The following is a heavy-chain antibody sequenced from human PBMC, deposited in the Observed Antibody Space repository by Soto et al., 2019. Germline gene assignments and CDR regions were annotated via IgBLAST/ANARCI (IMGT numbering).Heavy chain of an antibody. V-gene: IGHV1-69*01. CDR2: IIPIFGTA. Sequence: QVQLVQSGAEVKKPGSSVKVSCKASGGTFSSYAISWVRQAPGQGLEWMGGIIPIFGTANYAQKFQGRVTITADESTSTDYMELSSLRSEDTAVYYCAQDLRAVVVVAATRYYYGMDVWGQGTTVTVSS. J-gene: IGHJ6*02. CDR1: GGTFSSYA. D-gene: IGHD2-15*01. CDR3: AQDLRAVVVVAATRYYYGMDV.